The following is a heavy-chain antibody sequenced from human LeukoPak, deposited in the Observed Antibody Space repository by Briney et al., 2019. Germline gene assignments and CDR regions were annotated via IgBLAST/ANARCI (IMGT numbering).Heavy chain of an antibody. V-gene: IGHV4-59*08. Sequence: SETLSLTCTVSGGFISSYYWSWTRQPPEKGLEWIGYIYYSGGTNYNPSLKSRVTISVDTSKNQFSLKLSSVTAADTAVYYRARRDLFYWYFDLWGRGTLVTVSS. J-gene: IGHJ2*01. CDR1: GGFISSYY. CDR3: ARRDLFYWYFDL. D-gene: IGHD2-21*01. CDR2: IYYSGGT.